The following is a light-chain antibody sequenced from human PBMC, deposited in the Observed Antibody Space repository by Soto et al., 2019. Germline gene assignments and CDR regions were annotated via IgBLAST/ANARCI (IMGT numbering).Light chain of an antibody. CDR1: QSISSW. CDR3: QHYNSYPWT. Sequence: DIPMTQSPSTLSASVGDRVTITCRASQSISSWLAWYQQKPGNAPKLLIYKASSLESGVPSRFSGSGSGTEFTLTISSLQPDDFATFYCQHYNSYPWTFGQGTKVEIK. CDR2: KAS. V-gene: IGKV1-5*03. J-gene: IGKJ1*01.